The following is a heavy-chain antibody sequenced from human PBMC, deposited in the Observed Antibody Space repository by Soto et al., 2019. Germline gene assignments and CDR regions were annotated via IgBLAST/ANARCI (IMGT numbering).Heavy chain of an antibody. D-gene: IGHD6-13*01. Sequence: SETLSLTCSVSGDSTSSDYWSWIRQPPGKGLEWIGYIYYSGLTNYNPSLKSRLTISVDTSKNQFSLKLASVTAADTAVYYCARARGSSQNLDTWGQGALVTAPQ. J-gene: IGHJ5*02. CDR2: IYYSGLT. CDR1: GDSTSSDY. V-gene: IGHV4-59*01. CDR3: ARARGSSQNLDT.